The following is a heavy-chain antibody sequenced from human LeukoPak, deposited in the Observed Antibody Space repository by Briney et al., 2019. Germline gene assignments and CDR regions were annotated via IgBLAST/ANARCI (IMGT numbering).Heavy chain of an antibody. D-gene: IGHD2-15*01. V-gene: IGHV1-69*05. Sequence: SVKVSCKASGGTFSSYAISWMRQAPGQGLEWMGGIIPIFGTANYAQKFQGRVTITTDESTSTAYMELSSLRSEDTAVYYCARDRGCSGGSCYSPNWFDPWGQGTLVTVSS. CDR3: ARDRGCSGGSCYSPNWFDP. CDR2: IIPIFGTA. CDR1: GGTFSSYA. J-gene: IGHJ5*02.